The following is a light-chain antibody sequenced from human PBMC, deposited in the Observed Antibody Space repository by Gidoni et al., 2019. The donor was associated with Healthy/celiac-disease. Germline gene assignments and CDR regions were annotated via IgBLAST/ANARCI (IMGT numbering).Light chain of an antibody. CDR2: GNS. J-gene: IGLJ1*01. CDR1: SSNIGAGYD. CDR3: QSYDSSLSGSV. Sequence: QSVLTQPPSVSGAPGQRVTISCTGSSSNIGAGYDVYWYQQLPGTAPKLLIYGNSNRPSGVPDRFSGSKSGTSASLAITGLQAEDEADYYCQSYDSSLSGSVSGTGTKVTVL. V-gene: IGLV1-40*01.